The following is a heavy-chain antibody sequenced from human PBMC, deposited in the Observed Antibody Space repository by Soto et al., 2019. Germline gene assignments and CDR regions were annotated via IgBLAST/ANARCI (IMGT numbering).Heavy chain of an antibody. J-gene: IGHJ4*02. CDR1: GYAFTSYY. D-gene: IGHD3-16*01. V-gene: IGHV1-46*01. CDR2: INPSGGST. CDR3: ARGAMITFGGVIVPYFDY. Sequence: DSVKGSCKACGYAFTSYYMHLVRQAPGQGLEWMGIINPSGGSTSYAQKFQGRVTMTRDTSTSTVYMELSSLRSEDTAVYYCARGAMITFGGVIVPYFDYWGQGTLVTVSS.